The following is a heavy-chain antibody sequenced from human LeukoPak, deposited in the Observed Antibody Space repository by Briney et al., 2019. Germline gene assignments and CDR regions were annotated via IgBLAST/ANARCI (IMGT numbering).Heavy chain of an antibody. CDR3: ASRTTVVTPGAFDI. D-gene: IGHD4-23*01. CDR2: IIPIFGTA. CDR1: GGTFSSYA. V-gene: IGHV1-69*13. J-gene: IGHJ3*02. Sequence: SVKVSCKASGGTFSSYAISWVRQAPGQGLEWVGGIIPIFGTANYAQKFQGRVTITADESTSTAYMELSSLRSEDTAVYYCASRTTVVTPGAFDIWGQGTMVTVSS.